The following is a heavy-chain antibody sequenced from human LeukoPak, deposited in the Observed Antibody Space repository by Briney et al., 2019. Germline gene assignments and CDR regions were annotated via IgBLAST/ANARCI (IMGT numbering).Heavy chain of an antibody. D-gene: IGHD6-13*01. J-gene: IGHJ4*02. CDR1: GFTFSSYA. V-gene: IGHV3-23*01. CDR3: AKDSPGYSSSWPRIFDY. Sequence: GGSLRLSCAASGFTFSSYAMSWVRQAPGKGLEWVSAISGSGGSTYYADSVKGRFTISRDNSKNTLYLQMNSLRAEDTAVYYCAKDSPGYSSSWPRIFDYWGQGTLSPSPQ. CDR2: ISGSGGST.